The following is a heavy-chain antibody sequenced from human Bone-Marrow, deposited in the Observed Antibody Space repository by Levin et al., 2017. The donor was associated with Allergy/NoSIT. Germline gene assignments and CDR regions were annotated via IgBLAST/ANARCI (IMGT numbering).Heavy chain of an antibody. D-gene: IGHD6-13*01. Sequence: NSSETLSLTCTVSGGSFTSYYWSWIRQPPGKGLEWIGFIYHSGSTNYNPSLKSRVTISVDTSKNQFSLKLNSVTAADTAVYYCARGGIVVAARFFDYWGQGTLVTVSS. V-gene: IGHV4-59*01. CDR2: IYHSGST. J-gene: IGHJ4*02. CDR1: GGSFTSYY. CDR3: ARGGIVVAARFFDY.